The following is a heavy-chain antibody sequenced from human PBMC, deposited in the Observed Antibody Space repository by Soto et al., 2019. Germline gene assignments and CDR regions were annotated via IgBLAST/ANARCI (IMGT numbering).Heavy chain of an antibody. D-gene: IGHD2-2*01. CDR2: IYYSGST. Sequence: SETLSVTCTVSGGSISSGGYYWSWIRQHPGKGLEWIGYIYYSGSTYYNPSLKSRVTISVDTSKNQFSLKLSSVTAADTAVYYCARHSFTDCSSTSCEDDAFAIWGQGTMVT. V-gene: IGHV4-31*03. CDR3: ARHSFTDCSSTSCEDDAFAI. CDR1: GGSISSGGYY. J-gene: IGHJ3*02.